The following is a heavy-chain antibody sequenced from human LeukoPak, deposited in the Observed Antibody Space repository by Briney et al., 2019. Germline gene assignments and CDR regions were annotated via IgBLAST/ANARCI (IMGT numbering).Heavy chain of an antibody. D-gene: IGHD3-22*01. V-gene: IGHV4-34*01. Sequence: SETLSLTCAVYGGSFSGYYWSWIRQAPGRGLEWIGEINHSGNANYNPSLESRVTISADTSKNQFSLKLSSVTAADTAVYYCARWLLGELEGGDYWGQGTLVTVSS. CDR2: INHSGNA. CDR3: ARWLLGELEGGDY. J-gene: IGHJ4*02. CDR1: GGSFSGYY.